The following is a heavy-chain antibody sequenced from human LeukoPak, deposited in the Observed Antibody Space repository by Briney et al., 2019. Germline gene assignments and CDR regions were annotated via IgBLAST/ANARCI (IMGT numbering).Heavy chain of an antibody. Sequence: PGGSLRLSCAASGFTFSSYAMSWVRQAPGKGLEWVSAISGSGGSTYYADSVKGRFTISRDNPKNTLYLQMNSLRAEDTAVYYCAKDFQHDYGDYHDAFDIWGQGTMVTVSS. CDR1: GFTFSSYA. V-gene: IGHV3-23*01. CDR3: AKDFQHDYGDYHDAFDI. D-gene: IGHD4-17*01. CDR2: ISGSGGST. J-gene: IGHJ3*02.